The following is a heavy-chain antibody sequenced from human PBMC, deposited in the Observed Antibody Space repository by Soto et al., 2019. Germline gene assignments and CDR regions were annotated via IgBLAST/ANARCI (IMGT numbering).Heavy chain of an antibody. CDR3: ASNYDSSGYYSDY. V-gene: IGHV3-7*03. CDR2: IKQDGSEK. Sequence: VQLVESGGGLVQPGGSLRLSCAASGFTFSSYWMSWVRQAPGKGLEWVANIKQDGSEKYYVDSVKGRFTISRDNAKNSLYLQMNSLRAEDTAVYYCASNYDSSGYYSDYWGQGTLVTVSS. J-gene: IGHJ4*02. D-gene: IGHD3-22*01. CDR1: GFTFSSYW.